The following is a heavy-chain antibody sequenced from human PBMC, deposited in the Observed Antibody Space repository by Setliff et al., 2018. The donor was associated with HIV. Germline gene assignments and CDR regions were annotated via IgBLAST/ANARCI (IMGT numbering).Heavy chain of an antibody. D-gene: IGHD6-13*01. CDR2: TYYTGTT. Sequence: SETLSLTCTVSGGSISTYYWSWIRQPPGKGLELIGYTYYTGTTNYNPSLKSRVTISLDTSQNHFSLKLTSVTAADTAVYYCARHITGGLAAPVWFDPWGQGTLVTVSS. CDR3: ARHITGGLAAPVWFDP. J-gene: IGHJ5*02. V-gene: IGHV4-59*08. CDR1: GGSISTYY.